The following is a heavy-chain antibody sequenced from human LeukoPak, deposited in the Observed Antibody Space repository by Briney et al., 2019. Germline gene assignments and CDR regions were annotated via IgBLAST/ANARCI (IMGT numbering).Heavy chain of an antibody. V-gene: IGHV3-7*01. J-gene: IGHJ1*01. D-gene: IGHD2-21*02. CDR3: TSWGDTTAEYFQR. CDR1: GFTFNGCW. Sequence: LSGGSLRLSCVVSGFTFNGCWMNWVRQAPGKGLEWVAHINPDGRDTYYVDSVKGRFTISRDNAQNSMYLQMNSLRVEDTAVYYCTSWGDTTAEYFQRWGQGTLVTVSS. CDR2: INPDGRDT.